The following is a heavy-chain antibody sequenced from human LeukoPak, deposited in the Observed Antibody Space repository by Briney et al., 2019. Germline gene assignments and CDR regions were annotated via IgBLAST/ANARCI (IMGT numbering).Heavy chain of an antibody. CDR2: LYSGGSI. CDR3: ATFEGGYFQH. CDR1: GFTFSSYS. V-gene: IGHV3-53*01. J-gene: IGHJ1*01. D-gene: IGHD3-16*01. Sequence: GGSLRLSCAASGFTFSSYSMKWVRQAPGRGLEWVSILYSGGSIYYADSVKGRFTISRDNSKNTLYLQVNNLRAEDTAVYYCATFEGGYFQHWGQGTLVTVSS.